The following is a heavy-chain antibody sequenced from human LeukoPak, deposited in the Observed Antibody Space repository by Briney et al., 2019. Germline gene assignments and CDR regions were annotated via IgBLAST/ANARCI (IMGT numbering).Heavy chain of an antibody. D-gene: IGHD3-10*01. V-gene: IGHV3-30*02. CDR2: VENDGGTK. CDR3: AKVVRETMVRGPYFDY. CDR1: GFTFRNLG. Sequence: GGSLRLSCAASGFTFRNLGMHWVRQAPGKGLEWVAFVENDGGTKYYADSVKGRFTISRDNSKNTLFLQMNSLRAEDTSMYYCAKVVRETMVRGPYFDYWGQGTLVTVSS. J-gene: IGHJ4*02.